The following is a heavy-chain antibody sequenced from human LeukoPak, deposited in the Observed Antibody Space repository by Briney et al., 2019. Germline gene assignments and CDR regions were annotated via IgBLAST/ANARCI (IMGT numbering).Heavy chain of an antibody. J-gene: IGHJ6*03. CDR3: ARDWGSGWSTKKPDYYYYMDV. Sequence: GASVKVSCKASGGTFSSYAISWVRQAPGQGLEWMGGIIPIFGTANYAQKFRGRVTITADESTSTAYMELSSLRSEDTAVYYCARDWGSGWSTKKPDYYYYMDVWGKGTTVTISS. V-gene: IGHV1-69*13. D-gene: IGHD6-19*01. CDR2: IIPIFGTA. CDR1: GGTFSSYA.